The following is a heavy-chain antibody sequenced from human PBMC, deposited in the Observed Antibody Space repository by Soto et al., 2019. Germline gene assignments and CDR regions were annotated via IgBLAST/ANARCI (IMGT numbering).Heavy chain of an antibody. CDR1: GGTFSSYT. D-gene: IGHD3-10*01. V-gene: IGHV1-69*02. CDR2: IIPILGIA. J-gene: IGHJ5*02. Sequence: QVQLVQSGAEVKKPGSSVKVSCKASGGTFSSYTISWVRQAPGQGLEWMGRIIPILGIANYAQKFQGRVTITADKSTSTAYMELSSLTAEDTAVYYCASSSPNYYGSGNSGWFDPWGQGTLVTVSS. CDR3: ASSSPNYYGSGNSGWFDP.